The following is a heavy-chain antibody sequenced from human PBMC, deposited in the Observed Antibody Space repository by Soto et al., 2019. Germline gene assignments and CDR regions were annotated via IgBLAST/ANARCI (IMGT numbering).Heavy chain of an antibody. CDR3: ARDAESGSYSGY. CDR2: INANNGNT. D-gene: IGHD1-26*01. V-gene: IGHV1-18*01. J-gene: IGHJ4*02. Sequence: AAVKISCSTSGYSIISGGINWWLHDPGQGLEWMGLINANNGNTSYTQNLQGRVTMTTDTSTSTVYMELRSLRSDDTAVYYCARDAESGSYSGYWGQGTLVTVSS. CDR1: GYSIISGG.